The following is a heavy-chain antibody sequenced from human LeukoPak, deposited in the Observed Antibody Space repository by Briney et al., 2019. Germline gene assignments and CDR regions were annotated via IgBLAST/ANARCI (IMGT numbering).Heavy chain of an antibody. J-gene: IGHJ5*01. D-gene: IGHD4/OR15-4a*01. CDR2: ISSSGRYI. CDR1: GFTFSSSS. CDR3: AKSLTPDRDWFDS. Sequence: GGSLRLSCAASGFTFSSSSMNWVRQAPGKGLEWVSSISSSGRYIYFADSVKGRFTISRDNAKNSVSLQMNSLRGEDMAVYYCAKSLTPDRDWFDSWGQGTLVIVSS. V-gene: IGHV3-21*01.